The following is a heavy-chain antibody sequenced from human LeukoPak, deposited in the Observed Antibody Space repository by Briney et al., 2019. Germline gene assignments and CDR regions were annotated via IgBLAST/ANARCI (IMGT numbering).Heavy chain of an antibody. Sequence: GGSLRLSCAASGFTFSSYGMHWVRQAPGKGLEWVAFIRYDGSNKYYADSVKGRFTISRDNSKNTLYLQMNSLRAEDTAVYYCARGPEWELLGPFDYWGQGTLVTVSS. J-gene: IGHJ4*02. CDR3: ARGPEWELLGPFDY. D-gene: IGHD1-26*01. CDR1: GFTFSSYG. V-gene: IGHV3-30*02. CDR2: IRYDGSNK.